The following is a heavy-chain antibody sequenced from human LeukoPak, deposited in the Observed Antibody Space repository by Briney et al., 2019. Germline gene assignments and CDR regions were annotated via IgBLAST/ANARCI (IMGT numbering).Heavy chain of an antibody. CDR1: GFTFRDYG. CDR2: IRSRIYGGAP. V-gene: IGHV3-49*04. J-gene: IGHJ4*02. D-gene: IGHD3-10*01. Sequence: GGSLRLSCLTSGFTFRDYGLGWVRQAPGMGLEWVSSIRSRIYGGAPEYAASVRGRFSVSRDDSESIAYLQMNNLKSEDTAVYYCARGQTVSGAKYYFDFWSPGTLVTVSS. CDR3: ARGQTVSGAKYYFDF.